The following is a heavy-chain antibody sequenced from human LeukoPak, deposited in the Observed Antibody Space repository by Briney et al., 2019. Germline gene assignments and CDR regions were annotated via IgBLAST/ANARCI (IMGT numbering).Heavy chain of an antibody. D-gene: IGHD6-19*01. J-gene: IGHJ4*02. CDR3: ASIPGISVSAYYFDY. Sequence: SETLSLTCTVSGGSISSSSYYWGWIRQPPGKGLEWIGTIYYTGNTYYNPSLKSRVTISVDTSKNQFSLKLSSVTAADTAVYYCASIPGISVSAYYFDYWGQGTLVTVSS. CDR2: IYYTGNT. CDR1: GGSISSSSYY. V-gene: IGHV4-39*01.